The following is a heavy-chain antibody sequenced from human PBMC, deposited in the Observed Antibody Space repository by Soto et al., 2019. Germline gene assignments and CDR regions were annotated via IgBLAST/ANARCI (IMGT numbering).Heavy chain of an antibody. CDR1: GFAVSGST. Sequence: GGSQRLSCAVSGFAVSGSTIHWVRQASGKGLEWVGRIRSKANSYATAYAAAVKGRFIVSRDDSKTTSYLQMDSLKIEDTAMYYCFRENYFSYHGMDVWGQGTKVTVSS. CDR3: FRENYFSYHGMDV. J-gene: IGHJ6*02. V-gene: IGHV3-73*01. CDR2: IRSKANSYAT.